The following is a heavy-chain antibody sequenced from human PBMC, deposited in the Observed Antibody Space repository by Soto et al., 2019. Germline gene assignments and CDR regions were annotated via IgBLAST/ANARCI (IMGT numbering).Heavy chain of an antibody. V-gene: IGHV1-69*13. CDR2: IIPIFGTA. CDR3: AREHCSGGSCYSSLYYYYGMDV. J-gene: IGHJ6*02. D-gene: IGHD2-15*01. Sequence: GASVKVSCKASGGTFSSYAISWVRQAPGQGLEWMGGIIPIFGTANYAQKFQGRVTITADESTSTAYMELSSLRSEDTAVYYCAREHCSGGSCYSSLYYYYGMDVWGQGTTVTVSS. CDR1: GGTFSSYA.